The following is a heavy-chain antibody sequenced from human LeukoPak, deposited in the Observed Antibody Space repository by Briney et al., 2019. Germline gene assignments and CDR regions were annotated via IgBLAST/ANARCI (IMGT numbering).Heavy chain of an antibody. J-gene: IGHJ4*02. V-gene: IGHV1-2*04. CDR2: INPNSGGT. Sequence: GASVKVSRKASGYTFTGYYMHWVRQAPGQGLEWMGWINPNSGGTNYAQKFQGWVTMTRDTSISTAYMELSRLRSDDTAVYYCARVVAGTWGVFDYWGQGTPVTVSS. D-gene: IGHD6-19*01. CDR3: ARVVAGTWGVFDY. CDR1: GYTFTGYY.